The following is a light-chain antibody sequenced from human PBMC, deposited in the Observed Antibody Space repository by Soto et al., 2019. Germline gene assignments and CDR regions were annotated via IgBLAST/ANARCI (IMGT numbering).Light chain of an antibody. CDR2: KDS. Sequence: SYELTQPSSVSVSPGQTARITCSGDVLAKKYARWFQQKPGQAPVLVIYKDSERPSGIPERFSGSSSGTTVTLTISGAQVEDEADYYYYSAADNNLALGVFGGGTKLTVL. J-gene: IGLJ3*02. V-gene: IGLV3-27*01. CDR1: VLAKKY. CDR3: YSAADNNLALGV.